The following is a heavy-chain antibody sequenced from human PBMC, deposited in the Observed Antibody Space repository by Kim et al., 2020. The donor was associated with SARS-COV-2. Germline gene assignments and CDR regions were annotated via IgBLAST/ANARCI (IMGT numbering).Heavy chain of an antibody. CDR1: GHTFSNYG. CDR2: ISGHNGNT. CDR3: ARDRDECPGGLGKTRYCVYYYDGRDD. Sequence: ASVKVSCKPTGHTFSNYGINWVRQAPGQGPEWMGWISGHNGNTKYSEKFQGRVSMTTDTSTTTVYLELRSLRSDDTDVYFCARDRDECPGGLGKTRYCVYYYDGRDDWGQGTTVTVSS. V-gene: IGHV1-18*04. J-gene: IGHJ6*02. D-gene: IGHD3-16*01.